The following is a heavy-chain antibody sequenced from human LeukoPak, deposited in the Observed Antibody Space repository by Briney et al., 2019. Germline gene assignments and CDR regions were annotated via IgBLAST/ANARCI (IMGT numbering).Heavy chain of an antibody. V-gene: IGHV3-74*01. D-gene: IGHD3-3*01. J-gene: IGHJ3*02. CDR1: GFTFSSYW. CDR3: ARGYDFWSGSHDAFDI. Sequence: GGSLRLSCAASGFTFSSYWMHWVRQAPGKGLVWVSRINSDGSSTSYADSVKGRFTISRDNAKNSLYLQMNSLRAEDTALYYCARGYDFWSGSHDAFDIWGQGTMVTVSS. CDR2: INSDGSST.